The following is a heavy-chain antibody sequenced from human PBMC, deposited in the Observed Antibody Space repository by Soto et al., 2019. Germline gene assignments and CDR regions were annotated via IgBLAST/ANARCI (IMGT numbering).Heavy chain of an antibody. Sequence: EVQLLESGGGLVQPGGSLRLSCAASGFTFSSYAMSWVRQAPGKGLEWVSAISGSGGSTYYADSVKGRFTISRDNSKNTLYLQMNSLRAEDTAVYYCAKEVYRLNSGSYYGHFDYWGQGTLVTVSS. D-gene: IGHD1-26*01. V-gene: IGHV3-23*01. CDR2: ISGSGGST. CDR1: GFTFSSYA. J-gene: IGHJ4*02. CDR3: AKEVYRLNSGSYYGHFDY.